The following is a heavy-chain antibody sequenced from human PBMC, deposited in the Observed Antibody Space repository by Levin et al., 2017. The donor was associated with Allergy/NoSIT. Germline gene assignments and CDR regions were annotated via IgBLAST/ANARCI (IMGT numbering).Heavy chain of an antibody. V-gene: IGHV1-2*02. Sequence: ASVKVSCKASGYIFTGYYMHWVRQAPGQGLEWMGWINPNSGYTNFAQKFQGRVTMTRDTSISTAYMELSRLRLEDTAVYYCARGPSRYCSGSRCFGGEFDPWGHGTPVTVSS. CDR2: INPNSGYT. CDR1: GYIFTGYY. D-gene: IGHD2-15*01. J-gene: IGHJ5*02. CDR3: ARGPSRYCSGSRCFGGEFDP.